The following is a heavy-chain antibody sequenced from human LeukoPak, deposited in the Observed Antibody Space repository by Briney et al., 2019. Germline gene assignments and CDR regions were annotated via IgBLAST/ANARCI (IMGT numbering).Heavy chain of an antibody. J-gene: IGHJ4*02. CDR2: IYYSGST. Sequence: SETLSLTCTVSGGSISSGDYSWSWIRQPPGKGLEWIGYIYYSGSTYYNPSLKSRVTISVDTSKNQFSLKLSSVTAADTAVYYCARGKGGSYPYYFDYWGQGTLVTVSS. CDR1: GGSISSGDYS. CDR3: ARGKGGSYPYYFDY. D-gene: IGHD1-26*01. V-gene: IGHV4-30-4*08.